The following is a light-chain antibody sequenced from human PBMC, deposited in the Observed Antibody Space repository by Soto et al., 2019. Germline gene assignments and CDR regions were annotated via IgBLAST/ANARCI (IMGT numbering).Light chain of an antibody. Sequence: QSALTQPASVSGSPGQSITISCSGTSSDVGSNNFVSWYRQYPGEAPKLLIYEVSRRPSGISARFFGSKSSNAASLTISGLQADDDALYHCSSFRDISTRVFGTGTKLTVL. J-gene: IGLJ1*01. CDR2: EVS. CDR3: SSFRDISTRV. V-gene: IGLV2-14*01. CDR1: SSDVGSNNF.